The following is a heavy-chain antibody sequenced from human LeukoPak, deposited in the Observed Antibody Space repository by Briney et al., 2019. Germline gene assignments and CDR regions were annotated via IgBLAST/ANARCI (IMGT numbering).Heavy chain of an antibody. Sequence: GGSLRLSCAASGFTFSSYGMSWVRQAPGKGLEWVSAIETGGASTYYADSVKGRFSISRDNSKNTLYLQMNSLRAEDTAVYYCAKDDRWLQFCCWGQGTLVTVSA. CDR2: IETGGAST. V-gene: IGHV3-23*01. CDR1: GFTFSSYG. D-gene: IGHD5-24*01. CDR3: AKDDRWLQFCC. J-gene: IGHJ4*02.